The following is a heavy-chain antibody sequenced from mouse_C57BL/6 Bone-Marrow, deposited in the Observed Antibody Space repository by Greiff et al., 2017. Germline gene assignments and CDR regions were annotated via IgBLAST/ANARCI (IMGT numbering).Heavy chain of an antibody. J-gene: IGHJ1*03. V-gene: IGHV1-55*01. D-gene: IGHD2-12*01. CDR1: GYTFTSYW. CDR3: ARPYYSDYWYFDV. Sequence: QVQLQQPGAELVKPGASVKMSCKASGYTFTSYWITWVKQRPGQGLEWIGDIYPGSGSTNYNEKFKSKATLTVDTSSSTSYMQLSSLTSADSAVYYCARPYYSDYWYFDVWGTGTTVTVSS. CDR2: IYPGSGST.